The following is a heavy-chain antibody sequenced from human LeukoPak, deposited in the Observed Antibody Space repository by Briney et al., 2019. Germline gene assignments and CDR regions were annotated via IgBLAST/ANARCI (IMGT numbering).Heavy chain of an antibody. V-gene: IGHV3-48*01. CDR2: ISSSSSTI. CDR1: GFTFSSYS. D-gene: IGHD3-3*01. J-gene: IGHJ6*02. Sequence: PGGSLRLSCAASGFTFSSYSMNWVRQAPGKGLEWVSYISSSSSTIYYADSVKGRFTISRDNAKNPLYPQMNSLRAEDTAVYYCARDEDDFWSGYHDYYYGMDVWGQGTTVTVSS. CDR3: ARDEDDFWSGYHDYYYGMDV.